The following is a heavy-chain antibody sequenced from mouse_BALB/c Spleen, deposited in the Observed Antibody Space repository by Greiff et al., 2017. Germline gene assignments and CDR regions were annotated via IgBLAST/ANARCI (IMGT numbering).Heavy chain of an antibody. V-gene: IGHV5-9-4*01. CDR2: ISSGGSYT. D-gene: IGHD4-1*01. CDR1: GFTFSSYA. Sequence: DVMLVESGGGLVKPGGSLKLSCAASGFTFSSYAMSWVRQSPEKRLEWVAEISSGGSYTYYPDTVTGRFTISRDNAKNTLYLEMSSLRSEDTAMYYCARDRAGTGFAYWGQGTLVTVSA. CDR3: ARDRAGTGFAY. J-gene: IGHJ3*01.